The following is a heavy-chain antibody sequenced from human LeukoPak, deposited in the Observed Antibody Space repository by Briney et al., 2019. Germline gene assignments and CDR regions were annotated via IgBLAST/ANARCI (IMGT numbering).Heavy chain of an antibody. Sequence: GGSLRLSCAASGFTFSSYWMSWVRQAPGKGLEWVANIKQDGSEKYYVDSVKGRSTISRDNAKNSLYLQMNSLRAEDTAVYYCARTLHDFWSGYASYFDYWGQGTLVTVSS. CDR2: IKQDGSEK. V-gene: IGHV3-7*01. CDR3: ARTLHDFWSGYASYFDY. J-gene: IGHJ4*02. D-gene: IGHD3-3*01. CDR1: GFTFSSYW.